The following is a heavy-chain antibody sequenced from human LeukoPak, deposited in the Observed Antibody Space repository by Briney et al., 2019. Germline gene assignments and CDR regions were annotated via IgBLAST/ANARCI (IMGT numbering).Heavy chain of an antibody. J-gene: IGHJ4*02. V-gene: IGHV4-34*01. D-gene: IGHD3-22*01. CDR1: GGSFSGYY. CDR2: INRSGST. Sequence: SETLSLTCAVYGGSFSGYYWSWIRQPPGKGLEWIGEINRSGSTNYNPSLKSRVTISVDTSKNQFSLKLSSVTAADTAVYYCARSWDYDSSGYYYVDYWGQGTLVTVSS. CDR3: ARSWDYDSSGYYYVDY.